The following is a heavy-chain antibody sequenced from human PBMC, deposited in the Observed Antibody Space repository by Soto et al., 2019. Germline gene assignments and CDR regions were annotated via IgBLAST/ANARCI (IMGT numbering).Heavy chain of an antibody. CDR2: INHSGST. CDR3: ARGKMITFGGVIVYYYYYYGMDV. Sequence: PSETLSLTCAVYGGSFSGYYWSWIRQPPGKGLEWIGEINHSGSTNYNPSLKSRVTISVDTSKNQFSLKLSSVTAADTAVYYCARGKMITFGGVIVYYYYYYGMDVWGQGTTVTVS. CDR1: GGSFSGYY. V-gene: IGHV4-34*01. J-gene: IGHJ6*02. D-gene: IGHD3-16*02.